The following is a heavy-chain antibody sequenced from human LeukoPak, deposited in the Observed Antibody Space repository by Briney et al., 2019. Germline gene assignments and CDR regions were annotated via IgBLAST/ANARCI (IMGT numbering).Heavy chain of an antibody. V-gene: IGHV3-33*01. D-gene: IGHD3-22*01. Sequence: GWSLSLSCVASGFTFSSFGMHWVRQAPGKGLEWVAVIWSDGSKKYYADSVKGRLTISRDNSKNTLYLQMNTLRAEDTAVYYCARGGYSYGSSMYYFGYWGQGTLVTVSS. CDR1: GFTFSSFG. J-gene: IGHJ4*02. CDR2: IWSDGSKK. CDR3: ARGGYSYGSSMYYFGY.